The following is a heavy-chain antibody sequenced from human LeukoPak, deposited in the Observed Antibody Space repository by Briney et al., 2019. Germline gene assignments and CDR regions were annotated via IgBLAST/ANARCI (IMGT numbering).Heavy chain of an antibody. CDR1: GDSISSAAYS. D-gene: IGHD3-10*01. CDR2: IFHTGST. J-gene: IGHJ5*02. CDR3: ARELWFANAPGSWLDP. V-gene: IGHV4-30-2*01. Sequence: SETLSLTCVVSGDSISSAAYSWSWIRQPPGKGLEWIGYIFHTGSTFYNPSLKSRVTISVDNSKNQFSRRLTSVTAADTAVYYCARELWFANAPGSWLDPWGQGTLVTVSS.